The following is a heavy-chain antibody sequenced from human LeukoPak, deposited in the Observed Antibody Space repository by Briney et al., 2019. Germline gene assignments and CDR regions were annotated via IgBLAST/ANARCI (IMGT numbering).Heavy chain of an antibody. J-gene: IGHJ4*02. CDR3: ARRAAMVRGPAYHFDH. Sequence: SETLSLTCTLSGGSISSFYWAWMRQPPGKGPEYIGYVYFTGSTDYNPSLKSRVSISVDTSRNQFSLKLSSVTAADTAVYYCARRAAMVRGPAYHFDHWGQGVLVTGSS. D-gene: IGHD3-10*01. CDR1: GGSISSFY. V-gene: IGHV4-59*08. CDR2: VYFTGST.